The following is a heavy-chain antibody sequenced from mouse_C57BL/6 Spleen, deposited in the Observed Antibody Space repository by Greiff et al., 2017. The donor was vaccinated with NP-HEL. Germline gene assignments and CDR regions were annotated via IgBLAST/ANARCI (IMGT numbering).Heavy chain of an antibody. CDR1: GFSLTSYG. D-gene: IGHD1-1*01. J-gene: IGHJ4*01. CDR2: IWRGGST. V-gene: IGHV2-5*01. Sequence: QVQLKESGPGLVQPSQSLSITCTVSGFSLTSYGVHWVRQSPGKGLEWLGVIWRGGSTDYNAAFMSRLSITKDNSKSQVFFKMNSLQADDTAIYYCAKNRGITTVVATGRNYAMDYWGQGTSVTVSS. CDR3: AKNRGITTVVATGRNYAMDY.